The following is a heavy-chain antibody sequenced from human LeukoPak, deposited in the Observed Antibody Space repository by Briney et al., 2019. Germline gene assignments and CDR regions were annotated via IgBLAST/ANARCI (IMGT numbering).Heavy chain of an antibody. J-gene: IGHJ3*02. V-gene: IGHV3-30-3*01. CDR1: GFTLSSYA. CDR3: ARDQMGFGSAFDI. D-gene: IGHD3-10*01. Sequence: GRSLRLSCAASGFTLSSYAMHWVRQAPGKGLEWVAIVSCDGNNKYYADSVKGRFTISRDDSRNTLSLQMNSLRTEDTAVYYCARDQMGFGSAFDIWGQGTMVTVSS. CDR2: VSCDGNNK.